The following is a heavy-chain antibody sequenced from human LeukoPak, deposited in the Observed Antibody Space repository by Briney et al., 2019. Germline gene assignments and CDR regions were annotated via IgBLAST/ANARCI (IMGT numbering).Heavy chain of an antibody. CDR2: MNPNCGNT. J-gene: IGHJ6*03. D-gene: IGHD3-10*01. Sequence: ASVKVSCKASGYTFTSYDINWVRQATGQGLEWMGWMNPNCGNTGYAQKFQGRVTITRNTSISTAYMELSSLRSEDTAVYYCARGDYGSGSYYPYYYYYMDVWGKGTTVTVSS. CDR3: ARGDYGSGSYYPYYYYYMDV. V-gene: IGHV1-8*03. CDR1: GYTFTSYD.